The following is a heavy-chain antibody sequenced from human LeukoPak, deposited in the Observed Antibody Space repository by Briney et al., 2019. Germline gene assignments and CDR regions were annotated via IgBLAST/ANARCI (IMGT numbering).Heavy chain of an antibody. Sequence: PSETLSLTCAVYGGSFSGYYWSWIRQPPGKGLEWIGEINHSGSTNYNPSLKSRVTISVDTSKNQFSLKLSSVTAADTAVYYCARGVTYYYDSSGYSLWGQGTLVTVSS. J-gene: IGHJ4*02. V-gene: IGHV4-34*01. CDR3: ARGVTYYYDSSGYSL. CDR1: GGSFSGYY. CDR2: INHSGST. D-gene: IGHD3-22*01.